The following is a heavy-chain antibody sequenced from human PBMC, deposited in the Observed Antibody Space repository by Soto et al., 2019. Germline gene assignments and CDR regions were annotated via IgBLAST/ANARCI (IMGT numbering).Heavy chain of an antibody. CDR3: TRASMQSRGYSYGHGGMDV. V-gene: IGHV5-10-1*01. Sequence: GESLKISCKGSGYSFTKYWISWVRQMPGKGLEWMGRIDPSDSYTNYSPSFQGHVTISADKSISTAYLQWSSLTASDTALYYCTRASMQSRGYSYGHGGMDVWGQGTTVTVAS. CDR2: IDPSDSYT. D-gene: IGHD5-18*01. J-gene: IGHJ6*02. CDR1: GYSFTKYW.